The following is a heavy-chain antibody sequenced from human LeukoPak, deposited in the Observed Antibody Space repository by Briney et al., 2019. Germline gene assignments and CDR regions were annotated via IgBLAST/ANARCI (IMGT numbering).Heavy chain of an antibody. CDR1: GFTFSDYY. Sequence: SPGGSLRLSCAASGFTFSDYYMSWIRQAPGKGLEWVSYISSSGSTIYYADSVKGRFTISRDNAKNSLYLQMNSLRAEDTAVYYCARGETYCSGGSCYSFNWFDPWGQGTLVTVSS. D-gene: IGHD2-15*01. CDR2: ISSSGSTI. V-gene: IGHV3-11*01. J-gene: IGHJ5*02. CDR3: ARGETYCSGGSCYSFNWFDP.